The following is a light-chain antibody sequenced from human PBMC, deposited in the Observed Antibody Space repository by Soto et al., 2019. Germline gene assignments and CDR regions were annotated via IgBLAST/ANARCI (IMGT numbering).Light chain of an antibody. V-gene: IGKV1-5*01. CDR2: DAS. CDR3: QQYSTFVT. Sequence: DIQMTQSPSALSASVGDRVTLTCRASQSIGTSLAWYQQNPGKAPKVLIYDASTLESGVPSRFSGSKYGTEFTLTISSLQPDDFATYYCQQYSTFVTFSQGTRV. CDR1: QSIGTS. J-gene: IGKJ1*01.